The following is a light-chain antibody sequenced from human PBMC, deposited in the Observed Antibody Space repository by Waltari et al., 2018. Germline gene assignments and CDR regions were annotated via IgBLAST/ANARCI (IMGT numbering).Light chain of an antibody. J-gene: IGKJ3*01. CDR3: QQTYSTPPEFT. CDR2: GSS. Sequence: DIQLTQSPSSLSASVGDRVTITCRASQSIDSHLNCHQQKPGEAPKILIYGSSILQSGVPSRFSGSGSGADFTLTISSLQPEDFATYYCQQTYSTPPEFTFGPGTKVEIK. V-gene: IGKV1-39*01. CDR1: QSIDSH.